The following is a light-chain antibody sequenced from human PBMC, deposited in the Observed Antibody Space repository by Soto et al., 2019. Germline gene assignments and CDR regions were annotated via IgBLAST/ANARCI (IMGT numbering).Light chain of an antibody. J-gene: IGKJ4*01. Sequence: DIQMTQSPASLSASVGDRVTITCQAIQDISFYLNWYQQKPGKAPKLLIYDASHLETGVPSRFSGSGSGTDFTLTISNLQPEDFATYFCQQYDNLRLSFGGGTKVEIK. V-gene: IGKV1-33*01. CDR3: QQYDNLRLS. CDR1: QDISFY. CDR2: DAS.